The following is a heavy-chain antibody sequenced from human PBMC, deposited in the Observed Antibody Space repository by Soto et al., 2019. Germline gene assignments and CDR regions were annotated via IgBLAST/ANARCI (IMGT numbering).Heavy chain of an antibody. J-gene: IGHJ3*02. CDR3: ARGLGVPLVAGTDDAFDN. V-gene: IGHV1-69*02. D-gene: IGHD6-19*01. CDR2: IIPILGIA. Sequence: QVQLVQSGVEVKKPGSSVKVSCEASGRTFSSYTISWVRQAPGQGLEWMGRIIPILGIANYTQKFQGRVTITADKSTSTVYMEVSSLRSEDTAIYYCARGLGVPLVAGTDDAFDNWGRGTMVTVSS. CDR1: GRTFSSYT.